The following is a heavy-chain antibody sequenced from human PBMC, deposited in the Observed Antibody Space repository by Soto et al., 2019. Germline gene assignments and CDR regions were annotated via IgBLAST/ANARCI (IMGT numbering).Heavy chain of an antibody. CDR2: IYSDGRT. CDR1: GFIVSSSY. J-gene: IGHJ4*02. Sequence: DVQLVETGGGLIQPGGSLRLSCAASGFIVSSSYMSWVRQAPGKGLEWDSVIYSDGRTYYADYVKGRFTISRDNSKNTLYLQMNSRSAEDTAVYYCASCSGWYGQRYFDCRGQGNLVTVSS. CDR3: ASCSGWYGQRYFDC. V-gene: IGHV3-53*02. D-gene: IGHD6-13*01.